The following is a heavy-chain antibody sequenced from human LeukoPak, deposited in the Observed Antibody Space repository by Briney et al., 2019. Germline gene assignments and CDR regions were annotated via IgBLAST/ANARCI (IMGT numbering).Heavy chain of an antibody. J-gene: IGHJ4*02. CDR3: AKAPVTTCRGAFCYPFDY. D-gene: IGHD2-15*01. CDR1: GFTLSSYA. CDR2: ISGTGNT. V-gene: IGHV3-23*01. Sequence: PGGSLRLSCAASGFTLSSYAMSWVRQAPGKGLEWVSAISGTGNTYHADSVKGRFTISRDSSKNTLFLQMNRLRPEDAAVYYCAKAPVTTCRGAFCYPFDYWGLGTLVTVSS.